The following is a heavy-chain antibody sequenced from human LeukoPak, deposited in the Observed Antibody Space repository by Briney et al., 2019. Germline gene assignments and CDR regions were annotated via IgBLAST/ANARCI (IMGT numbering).Heavy chain of an antibody. D-gene: IGHD1-26*01. V-gene: IGHV3-7*03. J-gene: IGHJ4*02. Sequence: PGGSLRLSCAASGFTFSSYWMSWVRQAPGKGLEWVANIKQDGSEKYYVDSVKGRFTISRDNAKNSLYLQMNSLRAEDTAVYYCAKEAYSGSYQHWGQGTLVTVSS. CDR3: AKEAYSGSYQH. CDR2: IKQDGSEK. CDR1: GFTFSSYW.